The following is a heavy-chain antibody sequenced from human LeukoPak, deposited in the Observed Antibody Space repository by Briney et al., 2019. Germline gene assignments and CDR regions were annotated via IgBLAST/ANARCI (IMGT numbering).Heavy chain of an antibody. Sequence: KASETLSLTCAVSGGSISSGDYYWGWIRQPPGKGLEWIGSIYYSGSTYYNPSLKSRVTISVDTSKNQFSLKLSSVTAADTAVYYCASINMVRGVSRDYWGQGTLVTVSS. V-gene: IGHV4-39*01. CDR1: GGSISSGDYY. D-gene: IGHD3-10*01. CDR2: IYYSGST. CDR3: ASINMVRGVSRDY. J-gene: IGHJ4*02.